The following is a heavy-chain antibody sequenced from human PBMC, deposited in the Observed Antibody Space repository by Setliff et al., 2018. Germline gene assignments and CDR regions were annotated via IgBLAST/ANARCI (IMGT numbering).Heavy chain of an antibody. J-gene: IGHJ6*03. Sequence: GGSLRLSCAASGFTFSTYRMHWVRQAPGKGLEWVAVILDDGVKKYHADSVKGRFTISRDNSKNTLYLQMNSLRPEDTAVYYCVRDDVRGYYMDVWGKGTTVTVSS. CDR2: ILDDGVKK. D-gene: IGHD3-10*02. CDR3: VRDDVRGYYMDV. CDR1: GFTFSTYR. V-gene: IGHV3-30*03.